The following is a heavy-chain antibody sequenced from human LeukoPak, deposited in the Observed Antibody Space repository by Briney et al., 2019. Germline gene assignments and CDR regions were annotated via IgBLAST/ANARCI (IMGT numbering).Heavy chain of an antibody. CDR1: GGSISSGDYY. D-gene: IGHD2-2*01. J-gene: IGHJ3*02. CDR2: IYYSGST. Sequence: SETLSLTCTVSGGSISSGDYYWSWIRQPQGKGLEWIGYIYYSGSTYYNPSLKSRVTISVDTSKNQFSLKLSSVTAADTAVYYCARRLDCSSTSCHPNAFDIWGQGTMVTVSS. V-gene: IGHV4-30-4*08. CDR3: ARRLDCSSTSCHPNAFDI.